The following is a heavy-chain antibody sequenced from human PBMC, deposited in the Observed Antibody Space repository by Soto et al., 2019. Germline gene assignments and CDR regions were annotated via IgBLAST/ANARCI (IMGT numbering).Heavy chain of an antibody. D-gene: IGHD3-22*01. CDR3: GRGRNVSMIVVVITFDY. CDR1: GGSFSGYY. Sequence: SETLSLTCAVYGGSFSGYYWSWIRQPPGKGLEWIGEINHSGSTNYNPSLKSRVTISVDTSKNQFSLKLSSVTAADTAVYYCGRGRNVSMIVVVITFDYWGQGTLVTVSS. J-gene: IGHJ4*02. V-gene: IGHV4-34*01. CDR2: INHSGST.